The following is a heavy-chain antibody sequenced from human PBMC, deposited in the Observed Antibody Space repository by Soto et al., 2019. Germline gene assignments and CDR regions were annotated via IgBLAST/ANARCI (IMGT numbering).Heavy chain of an antibody. Sequence: SDTLSLTCTVSGGSLSSYYWSWIRQPPGKGLEWIGYIYYSGSTNYNPSLKSRVTISVDTSKNQFSLKLSSVTAADTAVYYCAREKVATIEAFDIWGQGTMVNVSS. J-gene: IGHJ3*02. CDR1: GGSLSSYY. V-gene: IGHV4-59*01. CDR3: AREKVATIEAFDI. D-gene: IGHD5-12*01. CDR2: IYYSGST.